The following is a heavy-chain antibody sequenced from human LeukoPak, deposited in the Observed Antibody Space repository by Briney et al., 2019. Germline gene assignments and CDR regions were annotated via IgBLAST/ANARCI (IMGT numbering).Heavy chain of an antibody. J-gene: IGHJ4*02. Sequence: GESLKISCKGSGYSFTSYWIGWVRQAPGQGLEWMGWISAYNGNTNYAQKLQGRVTMTTDTSTSTAYMELRSLRSDDTAMYYCAKVATTPGGYFDYWGQGTLVTVSS. CDR1: GYSFTSYW. D-gene: IGHD5-24*01. CDR3: AKVATTPGGYFDY. V-gene: IGHV1-18*04. CDR2: ISAYNGNT.